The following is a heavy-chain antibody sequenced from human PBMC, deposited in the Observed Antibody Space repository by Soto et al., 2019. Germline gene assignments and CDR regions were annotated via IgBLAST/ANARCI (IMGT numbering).Heavy chain of an antibody. CDR3: ARDMHAGFTHYFDP. CDR2: TAYTGNT. J-gene: IGHJ5*02. V-gene: IGHV4-59*01. D-gene: IGHD1-26*01. Sequence: SVLQSLTCNDPGGSIGAYYGLLIRAYPGKGLEWIAYTAYTGNTNYNPSLKSRVTISMDTSKNQLSLKLTSMTAADTDVYYCARDMHAGFTHYFDPWGQGTLVNGSS. CDR1: GGSIGAYY.